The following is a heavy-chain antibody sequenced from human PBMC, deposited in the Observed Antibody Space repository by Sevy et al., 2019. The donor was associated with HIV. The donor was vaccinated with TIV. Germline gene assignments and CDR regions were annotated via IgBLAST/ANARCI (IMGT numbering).Heavy chain of an antibody. CDR3: ARAPPVRSGDDSLNWFDP. J-gene: IGHJ5*02. CDR1: GGPISSYY. CDR2: IHYSGST. D-gene: IGHD5-12*01. Sequence: SETLSLTCSVSGGPISSYYWSWIRQPPGKRLEWIGYIHYSGSTNYNPSVNSRLTISVDTSKNQFSLRLTSVTAADTAVYYCARAPPVRSGDDSLNWFDPWGQGILVTVSS. V-gene: IGHV4-59*01.